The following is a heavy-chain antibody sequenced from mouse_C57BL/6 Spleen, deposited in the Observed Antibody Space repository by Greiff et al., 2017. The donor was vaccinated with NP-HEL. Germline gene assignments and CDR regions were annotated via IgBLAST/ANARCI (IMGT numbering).Heavy chain of an antibody. J-gene: IGHJ1*03. CDR3: ARAPNYYGSSPWYFDV. Sequence: VQLQQPGDELVRPGSSVKLSCKASGYTFTSYWMHWVKQRPIQGLEWIGNIDPSDSETHYNQKFKDKATLTVDKSSSTAYMQLSSLTSEDSAVYYCARAPNYYGSSPWYFDVWGTGTTVTVSS. CDR2: IDPSDSET. CDR1: GYTFTSYW. D-gene: IGHD1-1*01. V-gene: IGHV1-52*01.